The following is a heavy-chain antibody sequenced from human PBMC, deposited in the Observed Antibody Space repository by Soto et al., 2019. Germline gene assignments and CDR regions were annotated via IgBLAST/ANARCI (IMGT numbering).Heavy chain of an antibody. J-gene: IGHJ4*02. D-gene: IGHD6-13*01. CDR3: ARVAAGGPKGFDY. Sequence: ASVKVSCKASGYTFTGYYMHWVRQAPGQGLEWMGWINPNSGGTNYAQKFQGWVTMTRDTSIGTAYMELSRLRSDDTAVYYCARVAAGGPKGFDYWGQGTLVTVSS. CDR1: GYTFTGYY. CDR2: INPNSGGT. V-gene: IGHV1-2*04.